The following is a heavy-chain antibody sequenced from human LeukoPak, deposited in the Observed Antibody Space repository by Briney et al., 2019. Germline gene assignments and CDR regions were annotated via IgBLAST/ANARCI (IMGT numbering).Heavy chain of an antibody. CDR2: VSSSSSYI. CDR3: AREGYDSSTTFDY. CDR1: GFTFSSYS. Sequence: GGSLRLSCAASGFTFSSYSMNWVRQAPGNGLDWVSSVSSSSSYIYYADSVKGRFTISRDNAKNSLYLQMNTLRAEDTAVYYCAREGYDSSTTFDYWGQGTLVTVSS. V-gene: IGHV3-21*01. D-gene: IGHD3-22*01. J-gene: IGHJ4*02.